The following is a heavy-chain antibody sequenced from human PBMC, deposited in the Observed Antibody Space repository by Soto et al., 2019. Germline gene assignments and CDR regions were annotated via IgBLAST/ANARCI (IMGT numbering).Heavy chain of an antibody. Sequence: QVQLVQSGADVKKPGSSVKVSCQASGVTFSSETLGWVRQAPGQGLEWVGGIIPLFGTASYAQKFQGRVTITADESTSTVYMELSSLRSDDTAVYFCATELGEIPASPFDAWGQGTLVIVSS. CDR3: ATELGEIPASPFDA. D-gene: IGHD2-21*01. J-gene: IGHJ4*02. CDR2: IIPLFGTA. CDR1: GVTFSSET. V-gene: IGHV1-69*01.